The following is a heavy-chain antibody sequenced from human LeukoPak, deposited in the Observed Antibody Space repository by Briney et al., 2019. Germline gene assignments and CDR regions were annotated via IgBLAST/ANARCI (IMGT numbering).Heavy chain of an antibody. CDR1: AGSISSISYF. D-gene: IGHD3-22*01. J-gene: IGHJ5*02. V-gene: IGHV4-39*01. CDR2: IYYSGST. Sequence: SETLSLTCTVSAGSISSISYFWGWIRQPPGKGLEWIGSIYYSGSTYYNPSLKSRVTISVDTSKNQFSLRLSSLAAADTAVYFCARFATLNYYDSSGDWFDPWGQGTLVTVSS. CDR3: ARFATLNYYDSSGDWFDP.